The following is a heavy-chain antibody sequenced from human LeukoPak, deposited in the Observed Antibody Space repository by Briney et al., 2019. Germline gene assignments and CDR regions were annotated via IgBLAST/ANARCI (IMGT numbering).Heavy chain of an antibody. D-gene: IGHD1-26*01. J-gene: IGHJ4*02. Sequence: SETLSLTCNISGGSISSSYWSWIRLPPGKGLEWIGEINHSGSTNYNPSLKSRVTISVDTSKNQFSLKLSSVTAADTAVYYCARGTVGATRGDFDYWGQGTLVTVSS. V-gene: IGHV4-59*12. CDR2: INHSGST. CDR3: ARGTVGATRGDFDY. CDR1: GGSISSSY.